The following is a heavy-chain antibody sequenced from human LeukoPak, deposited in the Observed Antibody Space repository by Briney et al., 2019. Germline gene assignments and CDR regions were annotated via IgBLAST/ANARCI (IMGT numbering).Heavy chain of an antibody. Sequence: KPSETLSLTCTVSGGSISSYCWSWIRQPPGKGLEWMGYIYYTGSTHYNPSPKSRVTISVDTYKNQFSLELRSVPAADTAVYYCARKAGDLWGQGTLVTVSS. J-gene: IGHJ5*02. CDR2: IYYTGST. V-gene: IGHV4-59*01. CDR3: ARKAGDL. CDR1: GGSISSYC.